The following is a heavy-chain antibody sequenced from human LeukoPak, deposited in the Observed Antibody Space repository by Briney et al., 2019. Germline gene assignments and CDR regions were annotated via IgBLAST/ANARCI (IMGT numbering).Heavy chain of an antibody. CDR1: GYSISSGYY. V-gene: IGHV4-38-2*02. J-gene: IGHJ4*02. CDR2: INHSGST. Sequence: SETLSLTCTVSGYSISSGYYWSWIRQPPGKGLEWIGEINHSGSTNYNPSLKSRVTISVDTSKNQFSLKLSSVTAADTAVYYCARAWQQLVTYWGQGTLVTVSS. CDR3: ARAWQQLVTY. D-gene: IGHD6-13*01.